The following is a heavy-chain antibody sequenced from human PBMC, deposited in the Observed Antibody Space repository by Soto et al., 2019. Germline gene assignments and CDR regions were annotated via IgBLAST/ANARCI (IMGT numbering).Heavy chain of an antibody. CDR3: ARGRRQRSIAARLGAFDI. D-gene: IGHD6-6*01. V-gene: IGHV4-61*08. CDR1: GGTVSSGGYY. CDR2: IYYSGST. J-gene: IGHJ3*02. Sequence: SETLSLTCTVSGGTVSSGGYYWSWIRQPPGKGLEWIGYIYYSGSTNYNPSLKSRVTISVDTSKNQFSLKLSSVTAADTAVYYCARGRRQRSIAARLGAFDIWGQGTMVTVSS.